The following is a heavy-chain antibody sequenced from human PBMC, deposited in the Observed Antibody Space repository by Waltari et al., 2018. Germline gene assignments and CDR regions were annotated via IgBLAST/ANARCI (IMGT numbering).Heavy chain of an antibody. Sequence: QVQLVQSGAEVKKPGSSVKVSCKASGGTFSSYAISWVRQAPGQGLEWMGGISPIFGTANYAKKFQGRVTMTADESTSTAYMELSSLRSEDTAVYYCASEGRSSGWYYFDYWGQGTLVTVSS. CDR2: ISPIFGTA. V-gene: IGHV1-69*01. D-gene: IGHD6-19*01. CDR1: GGTFSSYA. J-gene: IGHJ4*02. CDR3: ASEGRSSGWYYFDY.